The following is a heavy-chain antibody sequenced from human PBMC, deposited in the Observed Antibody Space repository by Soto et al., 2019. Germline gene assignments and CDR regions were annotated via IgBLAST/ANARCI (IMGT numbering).Heavy chain of an antibody. J-gene: IGHJ4*02. CDR3: VREPDDYGDHELDLDY. CDR2: INAGNGNT. V-gene: IGHV1-3*01. Sequence: ASVKVSCKASGYTFTSYAMHWVRQAPVQRHEWMGWINAGNGNTKYSQKFQGRVTITADTSTSTAYMELSSLRSEDTAVYYCVREPDDYGDHELDLDYWGQGTLVAVSS. CDR1: GYTFTSYA. D-gene: IGHD4-17*01.